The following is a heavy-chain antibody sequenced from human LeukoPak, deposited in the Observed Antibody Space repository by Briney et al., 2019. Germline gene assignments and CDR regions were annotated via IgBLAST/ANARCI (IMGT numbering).Heavy chain of an antibody. CDR1: GGSINTYY. CDR3: ARPQSGLGWFDP. J-gene: IGHJ5*02. CDR2: IYSTGIT. V-gene: IGHV4-4*07. Sequence: SETLSLTCTVSGGSINTYYWSWIRLPAGKGLEWIGRIYSTGITTYNPSLKGRVTMSVDTSKNQFSLKLSSVTAADTAVYYCARPQSGLGWFDPWGQGILVTVSS.